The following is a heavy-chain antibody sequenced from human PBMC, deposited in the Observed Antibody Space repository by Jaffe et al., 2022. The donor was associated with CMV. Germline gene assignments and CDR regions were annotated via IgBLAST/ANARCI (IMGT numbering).Heavy chain of an antibody. V-gene: IGHV3-30*18. J-gene: IGHJ6*02. CDR3: AKDAGEWLLSSDYYYYGMDV. CDR1: GFTFSSYG. Sequence: QVQLVESGGGVVQPGRSLRLSCAASGFTFSSYGMHWVRQAPGKGLEWVAVISYDGSNKYYADSVKGRFTISRDNSKNTLYLQMNSLRAEDTAVYYCAKDAGEWLLSSDYYYYGMDVWGQGTTVTVSS. D-gene: IGHD3-3*01. CDR2: ISYDGSNK.